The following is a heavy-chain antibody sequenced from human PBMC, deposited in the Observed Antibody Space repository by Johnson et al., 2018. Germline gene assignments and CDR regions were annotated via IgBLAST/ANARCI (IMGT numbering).Heavy chain of an antibody. CDR3: ARVGYWSGGSCYGMDV. V-gene: IGHV3-33*01. D-gene: IGHD2-15*01. CDR2: IWYDGSNK. CDR1: GYTFSSYG. Sequence: QVQLVESGGGVVQPGRSLRLSCAASGYTFSSYGMHWVRQAPGKGLEWVAVIWYDGSNKYYADSVKGRFTISRDNSKNTLYLQMNSLRAEDTALYHCARVGYWSGGSCYGMDVWGQVTTVTVSS. J-gene: IGHJ6*02.